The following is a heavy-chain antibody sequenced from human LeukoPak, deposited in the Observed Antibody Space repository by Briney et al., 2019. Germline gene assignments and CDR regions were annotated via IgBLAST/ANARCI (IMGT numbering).Heavy chain of an antibody. CDR2: IYYSGST. CDR1: GGSFSGYY. Sequence: SETLSLTCAVYGGSFSGYYWSWIRQPPGKGLEWIGSIYYSGSTYYNPSLKSRVTISVDTSKNQFSLKLSSVTAADTAVYYCARSYYYDSSGYYPEYFQHWGQGTLVTVSS. J-gene: IGHJ1*01. D-gene: IGHD3-22*01. V-gene: IGHV4-34*01. CDR3: ARSYYYDSSGYYPEYFQH.